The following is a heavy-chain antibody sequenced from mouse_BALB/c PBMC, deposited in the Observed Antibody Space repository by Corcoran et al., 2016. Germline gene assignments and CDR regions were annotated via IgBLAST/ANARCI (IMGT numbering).Heavy chain of an antibody. CDR1: GYSFTGYT. J-gene: IGHJ3*01. Sequence: EVQLQQSGPELVKPGASMKISCKASGYSFTGYTMNWVKQSHGKNLELIGLINPYNGGTSYNQKFKGKATLTVDKSSITAYMELLSLTSEDSAVYYCAIYDYDGFAYWGQGTLVTVSA. CDR2: INPYNGGT. CDR3: AIYDYDGFAY. D-gene: IGHD2-4*01. V-gene: IGHV1-18*01.